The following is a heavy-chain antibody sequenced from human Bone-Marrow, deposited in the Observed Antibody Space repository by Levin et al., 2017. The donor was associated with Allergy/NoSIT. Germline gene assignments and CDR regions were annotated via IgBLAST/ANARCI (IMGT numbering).Heavy chain of an antibody. CDR3: ARQGTVGQHGGVDY. J-gene: IGHJ4*02. CDR1: GGSISSYY. D-gene: IGHD1-1*01. CDR2: IYYSGST. V-gene: IGHV4-59*08. Sequence: KSSETLSLTCTVSGGSISSYYWSWIRQPPGKGLEWIGYIYYSGSTNYNPSLKSRVTISVDTSKNQFSLKLSSVTAADTAVYYCARQGTVGQHGGVDYWGQGTLVTVSS.